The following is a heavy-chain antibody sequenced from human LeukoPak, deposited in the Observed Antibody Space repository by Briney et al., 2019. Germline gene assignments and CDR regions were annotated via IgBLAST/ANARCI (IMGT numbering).Heavy chain of an antibody. CDR3: LTYILFGWRHY. CDR2: IKSKTDGGTI. D-gene: IGHD2-8*02. Sequence: PGRSLRLSCAASGFTFNIYAMHWVRQAPGKGLEWVGRIKSKTDGGTIDYAAPVKGRFTISRDDSKNTLYLQMNSLKTEDAAVYYCLTYILFGWRHYWGQGTLVTVSS. J-gene: IGHJ4*02. V-gene: IGHV3-15*01. CDR1: GFTFNIYA.